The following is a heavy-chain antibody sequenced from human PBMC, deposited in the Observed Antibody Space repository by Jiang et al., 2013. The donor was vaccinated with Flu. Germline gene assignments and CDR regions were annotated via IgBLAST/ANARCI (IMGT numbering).Heavy chain of an antibody. J-gene: IGHJ5*02. CDR1: GDSVSSNSAA. CDR2: TYYRSKWYN. CDR3: ARVWSIAGGRGKYDNWFDP. V-gene: IGHV6-1*01. Sequence: SQTLSLTCAISGDSVSSNSAAWNWIRQSPSRGLEWLGRTYYRSKWYNDYAVSVKSRITINPDTSKNQFSLQLNSVTPEDTAVYYCARVWSIAGGRGKYDNWFDPWGQGTLVTVSS. D-gene: IGHD6-6*01.